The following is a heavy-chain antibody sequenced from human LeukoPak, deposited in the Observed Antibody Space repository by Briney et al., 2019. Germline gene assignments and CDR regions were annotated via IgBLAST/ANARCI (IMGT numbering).Heavy chain of an antibody. CDR2: IYHSGST. CDR1: GGSISSGGYY. J-gene: IGHJ4*02. CDR3: ARRPFYYGSGSFSGYYFDY. V-gene: IGHV4-30-2*01. Sequence: SQTLSLTCTVSGGSISSGGYYWSWIRQPPGKGLEWIGYIYHSGSTYYNPSLKSRVTISVDRSKNQFSLKLSSVTAADTAVYYCARRPFYYGSGSFSGYYFDYWGQGTLVTVSS. D-gene: IGHD3-10*01.